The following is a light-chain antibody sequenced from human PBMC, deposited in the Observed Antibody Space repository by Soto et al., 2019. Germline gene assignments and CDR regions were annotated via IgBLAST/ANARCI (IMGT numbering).Light chain of an antibody. J-gene: IGLJ2*01. CDR3: SSYAGSNGVV. CDR2: EVT. Sequence: QSVLTQPPSASGSPGQSVTISCTGTSSDVGGHNYVSWYQQHPGKAPKVMIYEVTKRPSGVPDRFSGSKSGNTASLTVSGLEVEDEADYYCSSYAGSNGVVFGGGTKLTVL. V-gene: IGLV2-8*01. CDR1: SSDVGGHNY.